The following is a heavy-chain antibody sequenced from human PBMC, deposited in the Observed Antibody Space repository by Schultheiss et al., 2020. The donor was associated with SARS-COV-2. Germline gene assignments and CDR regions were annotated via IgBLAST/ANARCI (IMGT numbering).Heavy chain of an antibody. V-gene: IGHV3-30*14. CDR2: ISYDGSNK. CDR1: GFTFSSYA. Sequence: GESLKISCAASGFTFSSYAMHWVRQAPGKGLEWVAVISYDGSNKYYADSVKGRFTISRDNSKNTLYLQMNSLRAEDTAVYYCARFGGPVTTGVGVANDAFDIWGQGTMVTVSS. D-gene: IGHD4-23*01. CDR3: ARFGGPVTTGVGVANDAFDI. J-gene: IGHJ3*02.